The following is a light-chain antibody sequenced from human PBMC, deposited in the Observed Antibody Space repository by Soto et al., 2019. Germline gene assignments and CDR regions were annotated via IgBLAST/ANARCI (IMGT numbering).Light chain of an antibody. J-gene: IGKJ5*01. CDR1: QPVGSAY. CDR3: HQYDNWPKT. V-gene: IGKV3D-15*01. CDR2: GAS. Sequence: EIVLTQSPCTLSLSPGDRATLSCSASQPVGSAYLAWYRQTLGQAPRPLIYGASTRATGIPARFSGSGSGTEFTLTISSLQSEDFAVYYCHQYDNWPKTFGQGTRLEIK.